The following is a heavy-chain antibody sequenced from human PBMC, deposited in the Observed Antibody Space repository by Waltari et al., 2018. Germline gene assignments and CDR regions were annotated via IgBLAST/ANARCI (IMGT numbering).Heavy chain of an antibody. Sequence: QLHLQESGPGLVKPSETLSLTCSVSGGSITSNRHYWVWIRQPPGQGLEWIGTMSYSGATYSSPSLNSRVTISRDPSKNQLSLKLASMTAADTAVYYCATYLGASLGTAAFDVWGQGTMVTVSS. CDR1: GGSITSNRHY. V-gene: IGHV4-39*01. CDR3: ATYLGASLGTAAFDV. CDR2: MSYSGAT. D-gene: IGHD1-1*01. J-gene: IGHJ3*01.